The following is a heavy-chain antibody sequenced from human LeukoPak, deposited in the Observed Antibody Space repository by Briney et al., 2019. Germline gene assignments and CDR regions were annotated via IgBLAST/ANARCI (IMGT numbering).Heavy chain of an antibody. D-gene: IGHD4-23*01. CDR2: INSDGSST. Sequence: SGGSMRLSCGATGFTISSYWMHWVRQAPGKGLVWVSRINSDGSSTTYADSVKGRFTISRDNAKNTLYLQMNSLRADDTAVHYCAKGGTTVVDYWGQGTLVTVSS. CDR1: GFTISSYW. V-gene: IGHV3-74*03. CDR3: AKGGTTVVDY. J-gene: IGHJ4*02.